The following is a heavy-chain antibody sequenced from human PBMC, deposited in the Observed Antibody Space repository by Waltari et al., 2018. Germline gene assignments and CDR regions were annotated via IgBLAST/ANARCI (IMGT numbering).Heavy chain of an antibody. CDR1: AFTFSSSE. D-gene: IGHD6-19*01. J-gene: IGHJ4*02. CDR2: IGTAGDT. CDR3: ARTDSSGWYVNYFDY. V-gene: IGHV3-13*01. Sequence: EVQLVESGGGLVQPGGSLRLSCAASAFTFSSSELHWVRQATGKGLEWVSAIGTAGDTYYPGSVKGRFTISRENAKNSLYLQMNSLRAEDTAVYYCARTDSSGWYVNYFDYWGQGTLVTVSS.